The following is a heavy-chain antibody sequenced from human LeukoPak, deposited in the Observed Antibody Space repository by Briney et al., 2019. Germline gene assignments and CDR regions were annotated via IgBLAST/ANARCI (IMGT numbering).Heavy chain of an antibody. Sequence: GGSLRLSCAASGFTFSSYSMNWVRQAPGKGLEWVANIKQDGSEKYYVDSVKGRFTISRDNAENSLSLQMNSLRAEDSAVYFCAREGFRSHSGYYYYDMDVWGQGTTVTVSS. CDR3: AREGFRSHSGYYYYDMDV. CDR2: IKQDGSEK. D-gene: IGHD6-25*01. V-gene: IGHV3-7*01. CDR1: GFTFSSYS. J-gene: IGHJ6*02.